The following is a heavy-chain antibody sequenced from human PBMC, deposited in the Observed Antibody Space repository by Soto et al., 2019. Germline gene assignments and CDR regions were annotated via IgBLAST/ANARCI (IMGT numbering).Heavy chain of an antibody. J-gene: IGHJ6*03. Sequence: SETLSLTCTVSGGSISGSSYYWGWIRQSPGKRLEYIGSIYYSGSTFYNPSLKSRITISVDTSKNQFSLKLSSVTAADTAVYYCARASTLYYYYMDVWGKGTTVTVSS. CDR2: IYYSGST. V-gene: IGHV4-39*07. CDR3: ARASTLYYYYMDV. CDR1: GGSISGSSYY. D-gene: IGHD4-4*01.